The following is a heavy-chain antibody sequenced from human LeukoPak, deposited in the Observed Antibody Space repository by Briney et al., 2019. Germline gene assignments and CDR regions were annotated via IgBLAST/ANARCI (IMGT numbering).Heavy chain of an antibody. V-gene: IGHV3-23*01. CDR2: ISGCGSST. J-gene: IGHJ4*02. D-gene: IGHD6-13*01. CDR1: GFTFGSYA. CDR3: AKAVAAAANPSLFDY. Sequence: GGSLRLSCAASGFTFGSYAMSWVRQAPGKGLEWVSAISGCGSSTYYADSVKGRFTISRDNSKNTLYLQMNSLRAEDTAVYYCAKAVAAAANPSLFDYWGQGTLVTVSS.